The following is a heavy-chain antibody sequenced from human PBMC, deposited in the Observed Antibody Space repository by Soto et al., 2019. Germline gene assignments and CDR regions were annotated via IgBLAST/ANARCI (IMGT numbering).Heavy chain of an antibody. CDR1: GLTFSSYA. CDR2: ISGSGGST. CDR3: ARRRGPLLKDAFDI. Sequence: GSLRLSCAASGLTFSSYAMSWVRQAPGKGLEGVSAISGSGGSTYYADSVKGRFTISRDNSKNLMYLQMNSLRADDTAVYFCARRRGPLLKDAFDIWGQGTMVTVSS. D-gene: IGHD2-15*01. V-gene: IGHV3-23*01. J-gene: IGHJ3*02.